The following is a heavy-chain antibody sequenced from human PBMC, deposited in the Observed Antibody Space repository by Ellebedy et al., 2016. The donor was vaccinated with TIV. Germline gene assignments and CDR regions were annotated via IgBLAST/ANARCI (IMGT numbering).Heavy chain of an antibody. J-gene: IGHJ4*02. D-gene: IGHD3-10*01. CDR2: ISGSGGST. CDR3: AREGWFGELPDY. CDR1: GFTFSSYA. V-gene: IGHV3-23*01. Sequence: GESLKISCAASGFTFSSYAMSWVRQAPGKGLEWVSAISGSGGSTYYADSVRGRFTISRDNSKNTLYLQMNSLRAEDTAVYYCAREGWFGELPDYWGQGTLVTVSS.